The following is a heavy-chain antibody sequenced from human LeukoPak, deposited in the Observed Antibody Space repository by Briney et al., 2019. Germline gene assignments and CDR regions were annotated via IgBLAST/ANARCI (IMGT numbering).Heavy chain of an antibody. J-gene: IGHJ4*02. Sequence: ASVKVSCKASGYTFTSYAMNWVRQAPGQGLEWLGWINTNTGNPTYAQGFTGRFVFSLDTSVSTAYLQISSLKAEDTAVYYCARVLWGRLYQYCGGDCYPPDYWGRGTLVTVSS. D-gene: IGHD2-21*02. V-gene: IGHV7-4-1*02. CDR3: ARVLWGRLYQYCGGDCYPPDY. CDR1: GYTFTSYA. CDR2: INTNTGNP.